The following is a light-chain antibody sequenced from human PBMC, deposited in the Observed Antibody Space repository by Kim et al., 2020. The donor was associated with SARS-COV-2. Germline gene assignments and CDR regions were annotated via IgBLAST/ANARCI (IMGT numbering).Light chain of an antibody. CDR2: GAS. J-gene: IGKJ4*01. CDR3: QHYGASPGLT. V-gene: IGKV3-20*01. Sequence: PGKTATLSCRASQSVSSNYVAWHQHRPRQPPRLLNDGASTRATVIPDRFSGSWSGKDFPLTISMLEPEDFAVYYWQHYGASPGLTFGGGTKVDIK. CDR1: QSVSSNY.